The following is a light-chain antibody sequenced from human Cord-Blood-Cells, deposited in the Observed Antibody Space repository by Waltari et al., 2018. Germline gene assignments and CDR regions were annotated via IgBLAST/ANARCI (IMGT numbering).Light chain of an antibody. V-gene: IGKV1-39*01. J-gene: IGKJ2*01. CDR3: QQSYSTPYMYT. Sequence: DIQMTQSPSSLSASVADRVTNTCRASQSISSYLNWYQQKPGKAPKLLIYAASSLQSGVPSRFSGSGSGTDFTRTISSLQPEDFATYYCQQSYSTPYMYTFGQGTKLEIK. CDR1: QSISSY. CDR2: AAS.